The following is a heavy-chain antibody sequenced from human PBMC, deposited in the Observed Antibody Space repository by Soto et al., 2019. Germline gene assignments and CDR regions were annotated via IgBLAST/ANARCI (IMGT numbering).Heavy chain of an antibody. CDR1: GFTFSSYA. D-gene: IGHD3-10*01. CDR3: ARDKLGPVDY. Sequence: QVQLVESGGGVVQPGRSLRLSCAASGFTFSSYAMHWVRQAPGKGLEWVAVISYDGSNKYYADSVKGRFTISRDNSKNTLYLQMNSLRAEDTAVYYCARDKLGPVDYWGQGTLVTVSS. V-gene: IGHV3-30-3*01. J-gene: IGHJ4*02. CDR2: ISYDGSNK.